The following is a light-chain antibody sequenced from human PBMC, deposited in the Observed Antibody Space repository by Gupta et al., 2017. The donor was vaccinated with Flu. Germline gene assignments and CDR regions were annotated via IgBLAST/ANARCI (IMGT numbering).Light chain of an antibody. V-gene: IGKV2-30*02. J-gene: IGKJ1*01. CDR2: RVS. CDR3: MQGTYWPT. Sequence: DVVLTHSPLALPVTLGQPASISCRSSQSLVHRNGNIYMTWFQQRPGQSPRRLIYRVSNRDSGVPDRFSGSGSGNDFTLKISRVEAEDVGVYYCMQGTYWPTFGQGTKVEIK. CDR1: QSLVHRNGNIY.